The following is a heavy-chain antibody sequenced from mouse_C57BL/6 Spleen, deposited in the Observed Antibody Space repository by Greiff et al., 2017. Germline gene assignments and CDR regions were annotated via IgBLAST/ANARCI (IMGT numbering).Heavy chain of an antibody. V-gene: IGHV2-6-1*01. CDR3: ARHKRGDYDVMDY. CDR2: IWSDGST. CDR1: GFSLTSYG. J-gene: IGHJ4*01. Sequence: QVQLKESGPGLVAPSQSLSITCTVSGFSLTSYGVHWVRQPPGKGLEWLVVIWSDGSTTYNSALKSRLSISKDKAKSQVFLKMNSLQTDDTAMYYCARHKRGDYDVMDYWGQGTSVTVSS.